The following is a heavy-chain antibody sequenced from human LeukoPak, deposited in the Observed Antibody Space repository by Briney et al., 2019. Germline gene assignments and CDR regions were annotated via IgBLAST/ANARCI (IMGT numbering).Heavy chain of an antibody. CDR3: ARRGALDPYPDY. V-gene: IGHV3-23*01. Sequence: PGGSLRLSCAASGFTFGNYAMGWVRQAPGKGLEWVSSIGVSAGGTYYADSMRGRFTISRDNAKNTLYLQMNSLRAEDTAVYYCARRGALDPYPDYWGQGTLVTVSS. D-gene: IGHD1-1*01. CDR1: GFTFGNYA. CDR2: IGVSAGGT. J-gene: IGHJ4*02.